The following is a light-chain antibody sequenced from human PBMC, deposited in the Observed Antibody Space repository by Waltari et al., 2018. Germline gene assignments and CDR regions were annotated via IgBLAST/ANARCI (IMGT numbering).Light chain of an antibody. Sequence: EIVMTQSPATLSVSPGERATLSCRASQSISSNLVWYQHKPGQAPRVLIYGASTRATGIPARFSGSGSGTEFTLTITSLQSEDFAVYYCQNRRNWPLLTFGGGTKVEIK. CDR3: QNRRNWPLLT. CDR1: QSISSN. V-gene: IGKV3-15*01. CDR2: GAS. J-gene: IGKJ4*01.